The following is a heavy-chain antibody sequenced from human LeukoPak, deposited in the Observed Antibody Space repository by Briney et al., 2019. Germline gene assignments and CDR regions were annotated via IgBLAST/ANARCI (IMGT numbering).Heavy chain of an antibody. D-gene: IGHD2-15*01. Sequence: SETLSLTCTVSGGSLSSYYWSWIRQPPGKGLEWIGYIYYSGTTNYNPSLKSRGTISGDTSKNQFSLKLSSVTAADTAVYYCAGGGSDGLFDPWGQGTLVTVSS. CDR3: AGGGSDGLFDP. J-gene: IGHJ5*02. V-gene: IGHV4-59*01. CDR2: IYYSGTT. CDR1: GGSLSSYY.